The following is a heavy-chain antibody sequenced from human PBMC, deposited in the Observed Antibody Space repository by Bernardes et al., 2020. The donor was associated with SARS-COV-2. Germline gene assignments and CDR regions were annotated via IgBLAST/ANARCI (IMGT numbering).Heavy chain of an antibody. CDR1: GYTLTELS. Sequence: ASVKVACKVSGYTLTELSMHWVRQDPGKGLEWMGGFDPEYGETIYAQKFQGRVTMTEDTSTDTAYMELSSLRSEDTAVYYCATSPVVRGVPITLRGDFDYWGQGTLVTVSS. J-gene: IGHJ4*02. V-gene: IGHV1-24*01. D-gene: IGHD3-10*01. CDR2: FDPEYGET. CDR3: ATSPVVRGVPITLRGDFDY.